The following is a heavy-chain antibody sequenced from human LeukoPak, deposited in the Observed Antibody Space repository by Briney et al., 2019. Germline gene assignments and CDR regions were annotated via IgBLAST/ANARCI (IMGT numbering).Heavy chain of an antibody. V-gene: IGHV3-11*04. CDR2: ISSSGSTI. D-gene: IGHD6-19*01. CDR3: ARASTGEQWLVRYFDY. CDR1: GFTFSDYY. J-gene: IGHJ4*02. Sequence: GGSLRLSCAASGFTFSDYYMSWIRQAPGKGLEWVSYISSSGSTIYYADSVEGRFTISRDNAKNSLYLQMNSLRAEDTAVYYCARASTGEQWLVRYFDYWGQGTLVTVSS.